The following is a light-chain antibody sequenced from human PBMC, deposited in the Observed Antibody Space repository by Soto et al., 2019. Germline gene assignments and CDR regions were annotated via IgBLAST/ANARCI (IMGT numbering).Light chain of an antibody. V-gene: IGKV3-15*01. J-gene: IGKJ5*01. CDR1: ESVTNY. CDR3: QQYNNWPRIT. CDR2: GAS. Sequence: EIVLTQSPATLSLSPGERGTLSCRASESVTNYLAWYQQKPGQAPRLLIYGASTRATGIPARFSGSGSGTEFTLTISSLQSEDFAVYYCQQYNNWPRITFGQGTRLEIK.